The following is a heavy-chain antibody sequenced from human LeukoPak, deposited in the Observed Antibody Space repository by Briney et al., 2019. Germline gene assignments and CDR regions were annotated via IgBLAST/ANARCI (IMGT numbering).Heavy chain of an antibody. CDR3: ARDYYDSSGYYWFDP. J-gene: IGHJ5*02. Sequence: GGSLRLSCAASGFTFSSYWMHWVRQAPGKGLVWVSRINSDGSSTSYADSVKGRFTISRDNAKNALYLQMNSLRAEDTAVYYCARDYYDSSGYYWFDPWDQGTLVTVSS. CDR2: INSDGSST. CDR1: GFTFSSYW. V-gene: IGHV3-74*01. D-gene: IGHD3-22*01.